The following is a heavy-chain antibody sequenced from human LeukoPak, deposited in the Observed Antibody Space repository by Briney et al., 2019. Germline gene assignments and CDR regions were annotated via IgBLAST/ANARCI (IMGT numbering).Heavy chain of an antibody. V-gene: IGHV4-59*12. D-gene: IGHD3-10*01. J-gene: IGHJ6*02. CDR1: GGSISSYY. Sequence: KPSETLSLTCTVSGGSISSYYWSWIRQPPGKGLEWIGYIYYSGSTNYNPSLKSRVTISVDTSKNQFSLKLSSVTAADTAVYYCARTSQLLWFGDPEGSGMDVWGQGTTVTVSS. CDR3: ARTSQLLWFGDPEGSGMDV. CDR2: IYYSGST.